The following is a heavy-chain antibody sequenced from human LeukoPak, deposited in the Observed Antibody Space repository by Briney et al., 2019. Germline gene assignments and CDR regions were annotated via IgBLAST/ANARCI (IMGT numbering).Heavy chain of an antibody. CDR1: GYTFTGYY. CDR3: ATPITGYSSGWYYFDY. Sequence: ASVTVSCTASGYTFTGYYMHWVRQAPGQGLEWMGRINPNSGGTNYAQKFQGRVTMTRDTSISTAYMELSRLRSDDTAVYYCATPITGYSSGWYYFDYWGQGTLVTVSS. CDR2: INPNSGGT. J-gene: IGHJ4*02. V-gene: IGHV1-2*06. D-gene: IGHD6-19*01.